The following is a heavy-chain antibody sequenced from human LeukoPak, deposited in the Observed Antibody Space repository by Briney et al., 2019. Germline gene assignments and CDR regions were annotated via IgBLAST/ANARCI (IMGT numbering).Heavy chain of an antibody. CDR1: GFTFSSYS. V-gene: IGHV3-30*02. Sequence: PGGSLGLSCAASGFTFSSYSMNWVRQAPGKGLEWVAFIRYDGSNKYYADSVKGRFTISRDNSKNTLYLQMNSLRAEDTAVYYCARLLSYYWGQGTLVTVSS. CDR3: ARLLSYY. J-gene: IGHJ4*02. CDR2: IRYDGSNK. D-gene: IGHD3-3*01.